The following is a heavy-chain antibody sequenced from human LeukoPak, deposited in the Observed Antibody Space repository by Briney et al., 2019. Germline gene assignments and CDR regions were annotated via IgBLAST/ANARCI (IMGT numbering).Heavy chain of an antibody. D-gene: IGHD6-19*01. Sequence: GGSLRLSCAASGFTFSSYAMHWVRQAPGKGLEWVAVISYDGSNKYYADSVKGRFTISRDNSKNTLYLQMNSLRAEDTAVYYCARDRYPNPVYSSGWSDYWGQGTLVTVSS. CDR2: ISYDGSNK. J-gene: IGHJ4*02. CDR3: ARDRYPNPVYSSGWSDY. V-gene: IGHV3-30-3*01. CDR1: GFTFSSYA.